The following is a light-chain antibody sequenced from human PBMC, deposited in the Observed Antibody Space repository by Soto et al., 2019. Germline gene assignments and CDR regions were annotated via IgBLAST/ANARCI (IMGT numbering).Light chain of an antibody. V-gene: IGKV1-9*01. CDR3: LQLESSPRT. CDR1: QDISDY. CDR2: EAS. J-gene: IGKJ1*01. Sequence: DIQLTQSPSFLSASVGDRVTITCRASQDISDYLDWYQQKPGKAPNLLIYEASTLQSGVPSRFSGSGSGTEFTLSVSILQPEDVATYYCLQLESSPRTFGQGTKVEVK.